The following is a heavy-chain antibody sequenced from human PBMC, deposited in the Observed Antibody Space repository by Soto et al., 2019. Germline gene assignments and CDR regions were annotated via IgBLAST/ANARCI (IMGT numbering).Heavy chain of an antibody. Sequence: ASVKVSCKASGYTFTSYGISWVRQAPGQGLEWMGWISAYNGNTNYAQKLQGRVTMTTDTSTSTAYMELRSLRSEDTAVYYCTRVDCSSTDCYGIDNWGQGTVVTVSS. CDR2: ISAYNGNT. V-gene: IGHV1-18*01. J-gene: IGHJ4*02. CDR1: GYTFTSYG. CDR3: TRVDCSSTDCYGIDN. D-gene: IGHD2-2*01.